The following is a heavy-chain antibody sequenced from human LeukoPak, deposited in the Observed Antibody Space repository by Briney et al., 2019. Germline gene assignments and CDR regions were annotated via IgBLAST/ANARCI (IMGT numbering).Heavy chain of an antibody. CDR3: ARSQLGYDY. J-gene: IGHJ4*02. CDR2: FYVGGAT. CDR1: GFSVTNNY. V-gene: IGHV3-53*01. Sequence: GSLRLSCAVSGFSVTNNYMSWVRQAPGKGLEWVSVFYVGGATYYADSVKGRFTISRDNSENTLYLQMKSLRAEDTAVYYCARSQLGYDYWGQGTLVTVTS. D-gene: IGHD5-12*01.